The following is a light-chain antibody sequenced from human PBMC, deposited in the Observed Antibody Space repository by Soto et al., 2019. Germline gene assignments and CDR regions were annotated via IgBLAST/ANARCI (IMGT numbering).Light chain of an antibody. Sequence: EIVLTQSPGTLSLSPGERATLSCRASQSVSSSYLAWYQQKPGQAPRLLIYGASSRATGIPDRFSGSGSGTGFTLTISRLEPEDFAVYYCQQYGSSYLTFGGGTKVEIK. CDR1: QSVSSSY. CDR2: GAS. J-gene: IGKJ4*01. CDR3: QQYGSSYLT. V-gene: IGKV3-20*01.